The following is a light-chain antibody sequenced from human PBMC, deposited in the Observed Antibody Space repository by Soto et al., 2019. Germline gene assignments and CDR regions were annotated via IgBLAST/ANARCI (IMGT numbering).Light chain of an antibody. CDR2: AAS. CDR3: QQYCSSSYT. CDR1: QSISSSY. J-gene: IGKJ2*01. V-gene: IGKV3-20*01. Sequence: EIVLTQSPGTLSLSPGERATLSCRASQSISSSYLAWYQQKSGQAPRLLIYAASSRATGIPDRFSGSGSGTDFTLTISRLEPEDVAVYYCQQYCSSSYTFGQGTQVEIK.